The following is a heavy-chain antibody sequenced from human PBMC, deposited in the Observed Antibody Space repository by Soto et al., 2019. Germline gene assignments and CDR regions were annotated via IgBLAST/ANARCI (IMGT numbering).Heavy chain of an antibody. V-gene: IGHV3-21*01. CDR2: ISRGSNYI. CDR1: GFSFNSYC. J-gene: IGHJ4*02. Sequence: GGSLRLSCVASGFSFNSYCMNWVRQAPGKGLEWVSTISRGSNYIYYADSVKGRFTISRDNAKNSVYLQMNSLRAEDTAVYYCANLEGSGADYWGPGTLVTVS. CDR3: ANLEGSGADY.